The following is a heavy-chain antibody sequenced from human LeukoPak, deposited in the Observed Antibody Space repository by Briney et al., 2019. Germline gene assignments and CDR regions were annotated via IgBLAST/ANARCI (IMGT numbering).Heavy chain of an antibody. J-gene: IGHJ6*03. V-gene: IGHV1-8*03. CDR1: GYTFTSYD. Sequence: GASVKVSCKASGYTFTSYDINWVRQATGQGLEWMGWMNPNSGNTGYAQKFQGRVTITRNTSISTAYMELSSQRSEDTAVYYCARGLSYYYYMDVWGKGTTVTVSS. CDR2: MNPNSGNT. CDR3: ARGLSYYYYMDV.